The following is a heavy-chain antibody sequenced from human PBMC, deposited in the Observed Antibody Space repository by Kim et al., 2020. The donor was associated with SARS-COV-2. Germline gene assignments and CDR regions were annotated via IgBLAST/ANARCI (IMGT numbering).Heavy chain of an antibody. V-gene: IGHV1-46*01. J-gene: IGHJ6*02. CDR3: ARDQGRGYYDFWSGYSNPIGGGYYYCYGMNV. CDR1: GYTFTSYY. D-gene: IGHD3-3*01. CDR2: INPSGGST. Sequence: ASVKVSCKASGYTFTSYYMHWVRQAPGQGLEWMGIINPSGGSTSYAQKFQGRVTMTRDTSTSTVYMELSSLRSEDTAVYYCARDQGRGYYDFWSGYSNPIGGGYYYCYGMNVWGQETTVTVSS.